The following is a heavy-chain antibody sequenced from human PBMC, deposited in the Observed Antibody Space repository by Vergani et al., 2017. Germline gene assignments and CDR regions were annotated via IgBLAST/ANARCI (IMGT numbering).Heavy chain of an antibody. D-gene: IGHD6-13*01. CDR1: GGTFSSYT. CDR3: ARGCVEDIAAAGMCAFDI. CDR2: IIPILGIA. J-gene: IGHJ3*02. V-gene: IGHV1-69*02. Sequence: QVQLVQSGAEVKKPGSSVKVSCKASGGTFSSYTISWVRQAPGQGLEWMGRIIPILGIANYAQKFQGRVTITADKSTSTAYMELSSLRSEDTAVYYCARGCVEDIAAAGMCAFDIWGQGTMVTVSS.